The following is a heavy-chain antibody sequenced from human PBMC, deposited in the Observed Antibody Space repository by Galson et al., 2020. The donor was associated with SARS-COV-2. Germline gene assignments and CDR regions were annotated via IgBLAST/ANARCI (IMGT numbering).Heavy chain of an antibody. CDR1: GGSISSSNW. Sequence: SETLSLTCAVSGGSISSSNWWSWVRQPPGKGLEWIGEIYHSGSTNYNPSLKSRVTISVDTSKNQFSLKLSSVTAADTAVYYCARDRKRLYGDYNFDYWGQGTLVTVSS. J-gene: IGHJ4*02. D-gene: IGHD4-17*01. CDR3: ARDRKRLYGDYNFDY. V-gene: IGHV4-4*02. CDR2: IYHSGST.